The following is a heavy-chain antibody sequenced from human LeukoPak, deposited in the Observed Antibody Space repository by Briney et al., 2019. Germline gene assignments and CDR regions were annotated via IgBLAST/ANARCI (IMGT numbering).Heavy chain of an antibody. Sequence: GGSLRLSCAASGFTFSSYWMSWVRQAPGKGLEWVANIKQDGSEKYYVDSVKGRFTISRDNAKNSLYLQMNSLRAEDTAVYYCAREIGSSTGPPDYWGQGTLVTVSS. V-gene: IGHV3-7*01. CDR3: AREIGSSTGPPDY. J-gene: IGHJ4*02. D-gene: IGHD6-13*01. CDR1: GFTFSSYW. CDR2: IKQDGSEK.